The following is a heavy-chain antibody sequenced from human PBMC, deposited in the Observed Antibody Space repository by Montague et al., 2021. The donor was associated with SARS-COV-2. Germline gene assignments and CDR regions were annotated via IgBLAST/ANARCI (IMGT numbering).Heavy chain of an antibody. V-gene: IGHV4-34*01. J-gene: IGHJ4*02. CDR1: GGSFSGYY. D-gene: IGHD5/OR15-5a*01. Sequence: SETLSLTCAVYGGSFSGYYWSWIRQPPGKGLEWIGEINHSGSINYNPSLKSRVTISVDTSKNQFSLKLSSVTAADTAVYYCARHVSNLRAAVDYFDYWGQGTLVTVSS. CDR3: ARHVSNLRAAVDYFDY. CDR2: INHSGSI.